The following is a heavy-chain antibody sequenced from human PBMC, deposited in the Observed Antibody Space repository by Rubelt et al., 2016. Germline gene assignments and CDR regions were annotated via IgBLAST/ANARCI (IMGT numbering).Heavy chain of an antibody. CDR3: AAGMDPDH. D-gene: IGHD3-10*01. Sequence: EVQLVESGGGLVQPGGSLRLSCAASGFTFSNYWMHWVRQAPGKGLVWVSRINGDGSTTSYADSVKGRFTISRDNAKNTWHLQMNSLRAEDTAVYYCAAGMDPDHWGQGTLVTVSS. CDR1: GFTFSNYW. CDR2: INGDGSTT. J-gene: IGHJ4*02. V-gene: IGHV3-74*01.